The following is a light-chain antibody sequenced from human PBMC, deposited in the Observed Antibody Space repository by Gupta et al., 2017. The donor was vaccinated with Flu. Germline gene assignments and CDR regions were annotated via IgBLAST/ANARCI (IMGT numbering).Light chain of an antibody. V-gene: IGKV3-20*01. CDR2: GPS. J-gene: IGKJ2*01. CDR1: QRVSSSF. Sequence: ETVLTPSPGTLSLSPGERATLSCRASQRVSSSFLAWFQQRPGQAPRLLIYGPSSRATGIPDRFSGSGSGTDFTITISRLEPEDFAVYYCLQYGSSPYTFGQGTKLEI. CDR3: LQYGSSPYT.